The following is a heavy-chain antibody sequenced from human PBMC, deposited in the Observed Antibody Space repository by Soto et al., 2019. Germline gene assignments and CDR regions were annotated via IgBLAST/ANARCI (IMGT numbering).Heavy chain of an antibody. CDR2: ISNDGSST. CDR1: EFTFS. Sequence: LRLSCVGSEFTFSMTWVRQAPGKGLEWVSMISNDGSSTYYADPVKGRFTISRDNSKKILYLQMNSLRAEDTAVYYCAQRPDAFDIWGQGTMVTVSS. CDR3: AQRPDAFDI. V-gene: IGHV3-23*01. J-gene: IGHJ3*02.